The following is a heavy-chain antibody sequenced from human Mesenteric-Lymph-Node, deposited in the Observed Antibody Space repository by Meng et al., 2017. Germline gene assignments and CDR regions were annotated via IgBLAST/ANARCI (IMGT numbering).Heavy chain of an antibody. CDR1: GASISSGESF. Sequence: VQRPKSGHHMVNPSHALPLTCTASGASISSGESFWSWIRQPPGKGLEWIGYMDYRGSTFYNPSLKSRVTISVDTSKNQFSLKLSSVTAADTAVYYCARVAAAGNEWFDPWGQGTLVTVSS. J-gene: IGHJ5*02. V-gene: IGHV4-30-4*01. CDR3: ARVAAAGNEWFDP. CDR2: MDYRGST. D-gene: IGHD6-13*01.